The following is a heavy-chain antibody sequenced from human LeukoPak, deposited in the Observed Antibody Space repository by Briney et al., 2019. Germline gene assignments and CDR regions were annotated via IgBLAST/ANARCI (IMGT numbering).Heavy chain of an antibody. J-gene: IGHJ4*02. Sequence: GGSLRLSCAASGFTFSDYSMNWVRQAPGKGLEWIPYIGIDSGNTNYADSVKGRFTISGDKAKNSLYPQMNSLRVEDTAVYYCARDYKYAFDNWGQGTLVTVSS. V-gene: IGHV3-48*01. CDR1: GFTFSDYS. CDR2: IGIDSGNT. D-gene: IGHD5-24*01. CDR3: ARDYKYAFDN.